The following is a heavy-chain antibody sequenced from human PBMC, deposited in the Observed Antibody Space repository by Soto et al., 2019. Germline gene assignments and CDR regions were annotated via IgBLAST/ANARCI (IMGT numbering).Heavy chain of an antibody. CDR3: ARAAWTPVTNRSNDVFDV. J-gene: IGHJ3*01. V-gene: IGHV1-46*03. Sequence: QVQLVQSGAEVKKPGASVRVSCKASGYTFTNYYIDWVRQAPGQGLEWMGIINPNGGSTTYVQKFQGRVTMTRDTSTSTVYLELSSLRSEDTAVYYCARAAWTPVTNRSNDVFDVWGQGTMVTGSS. CDR1: GYTFTNYY. D-gene: IGHD4-4*01. CDR2: INPNGGST.